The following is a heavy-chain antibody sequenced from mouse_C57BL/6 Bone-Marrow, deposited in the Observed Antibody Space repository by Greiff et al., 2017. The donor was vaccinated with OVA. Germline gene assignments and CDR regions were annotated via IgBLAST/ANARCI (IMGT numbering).Heavy chain of an antibody. J-gene: IGHJ3*01. CDR2: INPYNGDT. CDR3: ARYGYYGFAY. CDR1: GYSFTGYF. V-gene: IGHV1-20*01. Sequence: EVQLQQSGPELVKPGDSVKISCKASGYSFTGYFMNWVMQSHGKSLEWIGCINPYNGDTFYNQKFKGKATLTVDKSSSTAHMELRSLTSEDSAVYYCARYGYYGFAYWGQGTLVTVSA. D-gene: IGHD2-3*01.